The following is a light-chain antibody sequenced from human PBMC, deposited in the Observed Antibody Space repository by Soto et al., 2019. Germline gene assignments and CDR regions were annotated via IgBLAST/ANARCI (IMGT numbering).Light chain of an antibody. J-gene: IGKJ3*01. Sequence: EIVLTQSPGTLSLSPGERATLSCRASQSVSTNYLAWFQQKPGQAPRLLIYGASSRATGIPDRFSGSGSGTDFTLIISRLEPEDFAVYFCHHYGTAPILTFGPGTKVDFK. CDR1: QSVSTNY. CDR2: GAS. CDR3: HHYGTAPILT. V-gene: IGKV3-20*01.